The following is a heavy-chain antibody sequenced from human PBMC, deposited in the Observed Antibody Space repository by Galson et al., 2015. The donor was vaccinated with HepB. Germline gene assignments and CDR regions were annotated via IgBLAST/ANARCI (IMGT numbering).Heavy chain of an antibody. D-gene: IGHD3-10*01. Sequence: SVKVSCKVSGYTLTELSMHWVRQAPGKGLEWMGGFDPEDGETIYAQKFQGRVTMTEDTSTDTAYMELSSLRSEDAAVYYCATDLYITMVRGVGSNGMDVWGQGTTVTVSS. CDR2: FDPEDGET. CDR3: ATDLYITMVRGVGSNGMDV. V-gene: IGHV1-24*01. J-gene: IGHJ6*02. CDR1: GYTLTELS.